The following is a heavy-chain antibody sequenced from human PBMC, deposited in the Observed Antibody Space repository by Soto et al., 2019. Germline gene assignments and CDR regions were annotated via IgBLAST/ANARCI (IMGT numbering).Heavy chain of an antibody. V-gene: IGHV4-30-2*01. CDR3: ARDKITGLFDY. J-gene: IGHJ4*02. CDR1: GVSISSGGYS. D-gene: IGHD2-8*02. Sequence: SETLSLTCAVSGVSISSGGYSWSWIRQPPGKGLEWIGYIYHSGSTNYNPSLKSRVTISVDTSKNQFSLKLTSVTAADTAVYYCARDKITGLFDYWGQGTLVTVSS. CDR2: IYHSGST.